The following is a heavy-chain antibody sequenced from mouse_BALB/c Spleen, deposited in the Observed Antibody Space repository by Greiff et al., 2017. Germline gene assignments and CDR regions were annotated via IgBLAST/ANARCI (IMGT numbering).Heavy chain of an antibody. CDR1: GFTFSDYY. CDR3: ARDRGNGYPFAY. CDR2: ISDGGSYT. J-gene: IGHJ3*01. D-gene: IGHD2-2*01. Sequence: VQLKESGGGLVKPGGSLKLSCAASGFTFSDYYMYWVRQTPEKRLEWVATISDGGSYTYYPDSVKGRFTISRDNAKNNLYLQMSSLKSEDTAMYYCARDRGNGYPFAYWGQGTLVTVSA. V-gene: IGHV5-4*02.